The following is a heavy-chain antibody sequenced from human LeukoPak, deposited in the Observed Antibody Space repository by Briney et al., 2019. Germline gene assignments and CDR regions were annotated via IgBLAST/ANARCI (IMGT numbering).Heavy chain of an antibody. CDR1: GDSVSSGNYY. V-gene: IGHV4-61*01. CDR2: MSPSGTT. D-gene: IGHD3-22*01. Sequence: PSETLSLTCTVSGDSVSSGNYYLSWIRQPPGKELGWITYMSPSGTTKYNPSLKSRVTTSVDTSRTQFSLRLSSVTAADTAVYYCARGQDDRSGTFDYWGQGILVTVSS. CDR3: ARGQDDRSGTFDY. J-gene: IGHJ4*02.